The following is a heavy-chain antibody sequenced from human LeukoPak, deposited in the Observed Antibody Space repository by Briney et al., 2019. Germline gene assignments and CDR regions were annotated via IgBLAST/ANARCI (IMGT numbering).Heavy chain of an antibody. D-gene: IGHD5-18*01. CDR1: GASISSSSYY. CDR3: ARLRGYTSGNPGY. CDR2: IYYNGDT. J-gene: IGHJ4*02. V-gene: IGHV4-39*01. Sequence: SETLSLTCTVSGASISSSSYYWGWIRQPPGKGLVWIGSIYYNGDTYYNSSLKSRLTISVDTSKNQFTLKLSSMTAADTALYYCARLRGYTSGNPGYWGQGSLVTVSS.